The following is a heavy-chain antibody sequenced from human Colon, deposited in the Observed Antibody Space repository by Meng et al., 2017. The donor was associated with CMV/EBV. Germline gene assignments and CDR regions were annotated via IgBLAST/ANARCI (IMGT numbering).Heavy chain of an antibody. V-gene: IGHV3-30*03. CDR1: GFTFSAYT. D-gene: IGHD3-22*01. J-gene: IGHJ4*02. Sequence: GESLKISCAASGFTFSAYTMSWVRQAPGKGPEWVTVISYDGNNKYYADSVKGRFTISRDNSNKTLYLQMNSLRPEDTAVYYCVRGTQDLDGSSYYSFYFDYWGQGTLVTVSS. CDR2: ISYDGNNK. CDR3: VRGTQDLDGSSYYSFYFDY.